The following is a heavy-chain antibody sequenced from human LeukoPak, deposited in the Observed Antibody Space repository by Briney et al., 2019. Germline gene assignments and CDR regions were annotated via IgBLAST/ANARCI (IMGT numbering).Heavy chain of an antibody. V-gene: IGHV4-34*01. CDR3: ARWAYYYGSGSQLPSNLDY. J-gene: IGHJ4*02. CDR1: GGSFSGYY. CDR2: INHSGST. Sequence: SETLSLTCAVYGGSFSGYYWSWIRQPPGKGLEWIGEINHSGSTNYNPSLKSRVTISVDTSKNQFSLKLSSVTAADTAVYYCARWAYYYGSGSQLPSNLDYWARGPLVTVPS. D-gene: IGHD3-10*01.